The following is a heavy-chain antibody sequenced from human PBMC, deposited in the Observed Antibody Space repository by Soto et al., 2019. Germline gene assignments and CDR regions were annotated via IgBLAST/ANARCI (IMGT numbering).Heavy chain of an antibody. CDR2: IYYSGST. D-gene: IGHD4-17*01. Sequence: TSGTLSLTCTVSGASISSGTYYWTWIRQHPGKGLEWIGYIYYSGSTYYNPSLKSRLTMSVDTSKNQFSLKLSSVTAADTAVYFCARDRHGDEIDYWGQGTLVTVSS. J-gene: IGHJ4*02. V-gene: IGHV4-31*03. CDR3: ARDRHGDEIDY. CDR1: GASISSGTYY.